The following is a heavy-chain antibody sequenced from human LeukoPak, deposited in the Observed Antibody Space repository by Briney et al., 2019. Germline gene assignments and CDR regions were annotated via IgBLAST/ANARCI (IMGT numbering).Heavy chain of an antibody. J-gene: IGHJ4*02. D-gene: IGHD4-17*01. CDR1: GFPFSGVW. Sequence: PGGSLRLSCAVSGFPFSGVWMGLSRPAPGKGLGGVAVISYDGSNKYYADSVKGRFTISRDNSKNTLYLQMNSLRAEDTAVYYCVGSVTTTDYFDYWGQGTLVTVSS. CDR3: VGSVTTTDYFDY. CDR2: ISYDGSNK. V-gene: IGHV3-30*03.